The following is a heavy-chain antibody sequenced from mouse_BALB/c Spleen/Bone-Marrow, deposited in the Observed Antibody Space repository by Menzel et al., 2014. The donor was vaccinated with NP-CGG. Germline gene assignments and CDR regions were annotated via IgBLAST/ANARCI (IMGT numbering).Heavy chain of an antibody. CDR1: GFSLSTSGMG. V-gene: IGHV8-12*01. J-gene: IGHJ4*01. Sequence: QVTLKECGPGILQPSQTLSLTCSFSGFSLSTSGMGVSWIRQPSGKGLEWLAHIYWDDDKRYNPSLKSRLTISKDTSSNQVFLKITSVDTADTATYYCTRITYHSYGDYAKDYWGQGTSVTVSS. CDR2: IYWDDDK. CDR3: TRITYHSYGDYAKDY. D-gene: IGHD2-12*01.